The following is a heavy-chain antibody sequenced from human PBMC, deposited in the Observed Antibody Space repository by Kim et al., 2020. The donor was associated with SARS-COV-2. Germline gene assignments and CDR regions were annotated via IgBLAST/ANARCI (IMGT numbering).Heavy chain of an antibody. D-gene: IGHD3-10*01. J-gene: IGHJ4*02. Sequence: SETLSLTCTVSGGSISSSSYYWGWIRQPPGKGLEWIGSIYYSGSTYYNPSLKSRVTISVDTSKNQFSLKLSSVTAADTAVYYCARGGMVRGVNYFDYWGQGTLVTVSS. CDR1: GGSISSSSYY. CDR3: ARGGMVRGVNYFDY. CDR2: IYYSGST. V-gene: IGHV4-39*01.